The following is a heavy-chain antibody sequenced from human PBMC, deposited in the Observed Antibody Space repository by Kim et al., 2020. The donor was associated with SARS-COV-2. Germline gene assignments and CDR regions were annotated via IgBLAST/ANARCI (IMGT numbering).Heavy chain of an antibody. V-gene: IGHV3-30*18. D-gene: IGHD2-2*01. CDR2: ISYDGSNK. J-gene: IGHJ4*02. CDR3: AKDGGYCSSTSCYVFDY. CDR1: GFTFSSYG. Sequence: GGSLRLSCAASGFTFSSYGMNWVRQAPGKGLEWVAVISYDGSNKYYADSVKGRFTISRDNSKNTLYLQMNSLRAEDTAVYYCAKDGGYCSSTSCYVFDYCGQGTLVTVSS.